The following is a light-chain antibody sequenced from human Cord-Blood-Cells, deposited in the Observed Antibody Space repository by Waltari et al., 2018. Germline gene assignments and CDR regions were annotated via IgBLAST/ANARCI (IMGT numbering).Light chain of an antibody. CDR3: QQYNNWPPYT. J-gene: IGKJ2*01. CDR1: QSVSIN. Sequence: EIVMTQSPATLSVSPGERATLSCRASQSVSINLAWYQQKPGQAPRLLIYGASTRATGIPARFSCSGSGTEFTLTISSLQSEDFAVYYCQQYNNWPPYTFGQGTKLEIK. CDR2: GAS. V-gene: IGKV3-15*01.